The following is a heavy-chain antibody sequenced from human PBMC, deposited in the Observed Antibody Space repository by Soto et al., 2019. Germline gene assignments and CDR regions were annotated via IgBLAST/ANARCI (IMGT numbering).Heavy chain of an antibody. Sequence: QVQLVQSGAEVEKPGASVKVSCKASGYTFTSYYMHWVRQAPGQGLEWTGIINPSGGSTSYAQKFQGRVTMTRDTSTSTGYRERSSLRSEDTAVYYCARGYDFWSGSYYMDVWGKGTTVTVSS. D-gene: IGHD3-3*01. CDR2: INPSGGST. V-gene: IGHV1-46*03. CDR1: GYTFTSYY. J-gene: IGHJ6*03. CDR3: ARGYDFWSGSYYMDV.